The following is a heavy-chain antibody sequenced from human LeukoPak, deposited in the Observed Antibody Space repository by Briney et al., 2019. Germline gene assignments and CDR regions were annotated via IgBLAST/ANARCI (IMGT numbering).Heavy chain of an antibody. J-gene: IGHJ4*02. Sequence: GGSLRLSCAASGFTFSSYGMHWVRQAPGKGLEWVAFIRYDGSITYYADSVKGRFTISRDNSKNTLYLQMNTLRAEDTALYFCVGAPYYYASGTFSPFDYWGQGTLVTVSS. CDR2: IRYDGSIT. D-gene: IGHD3-10*01. CDR1: GFTFSSYG. V-gene: IGHV3-30*02. CDR3: VGAPYYYASGTFSPFDY.